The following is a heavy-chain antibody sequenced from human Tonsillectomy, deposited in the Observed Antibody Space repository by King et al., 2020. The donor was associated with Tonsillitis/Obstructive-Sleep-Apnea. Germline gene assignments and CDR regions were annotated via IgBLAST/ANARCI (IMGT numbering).Heavy chain of an antibody. Sequence: VQLVESGGGLVQPGGSLRLSCAASGFTFSSYWMSWVRQAPGKGLEWVANIKQDGSEKYYVDSVKGRFTISRDNAKNSLYLQMNSLRAEDTAVYYCAREGAGYNHPVFYYCGQGTLVTVSS. V-gene: IGHV3-7*01. CDR2: IKQDGSEK. CDR1: GFTFSSYW. CDR3: AREGAGYNHPVFYY. D-gene: IGHD5-24*01. J-gene: IGHJ4*02.